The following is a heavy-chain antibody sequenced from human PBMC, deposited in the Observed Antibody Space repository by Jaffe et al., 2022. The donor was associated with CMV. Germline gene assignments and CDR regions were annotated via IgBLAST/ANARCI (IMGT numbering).Heavy chain of an antibody. D-gene: IGHD6-19*01. CDR3: ARVRVWYSSGWNYFDY. Sequence: QVQLQQWGAGLLKPSETLSLTCAVYGGSFSGYYWSWIRQPPGKGLEWIGEINHSGSTNYNPSLKSRVTISVDTSKNQFSLKLSSVTAADTAVYYCARVRVWYSSGWNYFDYWGQGTLVTVSS. V-gene: IGHV4-34*01. CDR1: GGSFSGYY. J-gene: IGHJ4*02. CDR2: INHSGST.